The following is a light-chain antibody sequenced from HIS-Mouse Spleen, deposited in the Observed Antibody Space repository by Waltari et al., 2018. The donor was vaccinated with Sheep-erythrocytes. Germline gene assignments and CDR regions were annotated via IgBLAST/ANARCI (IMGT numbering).Light chain of an antibody. CDR3: CSYAGSYNHV. CDR2: DVS. CDR1: NIGRKS. Sequence: LTQPPSVSVAPGQTARITCWGNNIGRKSLHWYQQHPGKAPKLMIYDVSKRPSGVPDRFSGSKSGNTASLTISGLQAEDEADYYCCSYAGSYNHVFATGTKVTVL. J-gene: IGLJ1*01. V-gene: IGLV2-11*02.